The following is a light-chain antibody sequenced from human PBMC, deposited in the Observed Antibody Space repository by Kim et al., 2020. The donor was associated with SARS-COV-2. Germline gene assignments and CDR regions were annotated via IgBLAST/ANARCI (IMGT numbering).Light chain of an antibody. V-gene: IGLV3-1*01. CDR1: KLGDKY. CDR3: KGWDGSTVV. CDR2: KVS. J-gene: IGLJ2*01. Sequence: SYELTQPPSVSVSPGQTASITCSGDKLGDKYAGWNQKKQGKSPVWAIYKVSKGPPGIPGRFSGPNSGNQATRTISGTKAMEEADYNCKGWDGSTVVFGGG.